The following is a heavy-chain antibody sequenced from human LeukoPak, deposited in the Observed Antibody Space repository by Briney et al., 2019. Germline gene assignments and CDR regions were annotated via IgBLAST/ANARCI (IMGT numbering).Heavy chain of an antibody. D-gene: IGHD6-19*01. CDR3: ARDLRPEQWLPSGFDY. CDR2: IKQDGSEK. CDR1: GFTFSSYW. Sequence: PGGSLRLSCAASGFTFSSYWMSWVRQAPGKGLEWVANIKQDGSEKYYVDSVKGRFTISRDNAKNSLYLQMNSLRAEDTAVYYCARDLRPEQWLPSGFDYWGQGTLVTVSS. J-gene: IGHJ4*02. V-gene: IGHV3-7*01.